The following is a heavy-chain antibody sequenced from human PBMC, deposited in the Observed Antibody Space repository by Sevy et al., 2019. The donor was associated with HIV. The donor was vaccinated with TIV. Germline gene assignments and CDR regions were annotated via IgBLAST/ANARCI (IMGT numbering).Heavy chain of an antibody. J-gene: IGHJ4*02. CDR1: GFTFSSYA. CDR3: AKEGGGYNYDSSGLFDY. V-gene: IGHV3-23*01. D-gene: IGHD3-22*01. Sequence: GGSLRLSCAASGFTFSSYAMTWVRQAPGKGLEWVSGISGSGYSTYYADSVKGRFTISSDNSQNTLYLQKNSLRAEDTAVYYCAKEGGGYNYDSSGLFDYWGQGTLVTVSS. CDR2: ISGSGYST.